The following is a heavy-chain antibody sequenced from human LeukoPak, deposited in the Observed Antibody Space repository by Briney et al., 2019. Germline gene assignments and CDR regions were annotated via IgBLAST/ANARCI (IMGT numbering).Heavy chain of an antibody. V-gene: IGHV3-30*02. CDR2: IRYDGSNK. CDR1: GITFSSYG. D-gene: IGHD3-9*01. J-gene: IGHJ4*02. Sequence: GRSLRLSCAASGITFSSYGMHWVRQAPGKGLEWVAFIRYDGSNKYYADSVKGRFTISRDNSKNTLYLQMNSLRAEDTAVYYCAKEPRYFDWLQDYFDYWGQGTLVTVSS. CDR3: AKEPRYFDWLQDYFDY.